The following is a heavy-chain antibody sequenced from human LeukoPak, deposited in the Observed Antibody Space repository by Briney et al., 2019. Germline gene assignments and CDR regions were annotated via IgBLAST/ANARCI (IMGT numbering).Heavy chain of an antibody. V-gene: IGHV1-24*01. CDR3: ARVQAAGGAFDI. CDR1: GYTLTELS. J-gene: IGHJ3*02. CDR2: FDPEDGET. D-gene: IGHD6-13*01. Sequence: ASVKVSCKVSGYTLTELSMHWVRQAPGKGLEWMGGFDPEDGETIYAQKFQGRVTMTEDTSTDTAYMELSSLRSEDTAVYYCARVQAAGGAFDIWGQGTMVTVSS.